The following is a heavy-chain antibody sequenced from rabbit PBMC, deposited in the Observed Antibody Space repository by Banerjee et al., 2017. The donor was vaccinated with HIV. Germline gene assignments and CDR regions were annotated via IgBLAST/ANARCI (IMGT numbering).Heavy chain of an antibody. V-gene: IGHV1S45*01. Sequence: LEESGGGLVQPEGSLALTCKASGFSFSGSYWICWVRQAPGKGLEWIACIHGDYNTYISCATWAKGRFTISKTSSTTVTLQMTSLTASDTATYFCARGPDILSDNGYAPYNLWGQGTLVTVS. CDR3: ARGPDILSDNGYAPYNL. D-gene: IGHD6-1*01. CDR1: GFSFSGSYW. CDR2: IHGDYNTYI. J-gene: IGHJ4*01.